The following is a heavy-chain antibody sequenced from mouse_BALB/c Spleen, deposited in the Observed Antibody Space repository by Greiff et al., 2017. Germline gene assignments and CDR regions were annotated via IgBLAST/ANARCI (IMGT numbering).Heavy chain of an antibody. J-gene: IGHJ3*01. CDR1: GFSLSRYS. Sequence: VKLMESGPGLVAPSQSLSITCTVSGFSLSRYSVHWVRQPPGKGLEWLGMIWGGGSTDYNSALKSRLSISKDNSKSQVFLKMNSLQTDDTAMYYCARNEGTMITAFAYWGQGTLVTVSA. CDR2: IWGGGST. V-gene: IGHV2-6-4*01. CDR3: ARNEGTMITAFAY. D-gene: IGHD2-4*01.